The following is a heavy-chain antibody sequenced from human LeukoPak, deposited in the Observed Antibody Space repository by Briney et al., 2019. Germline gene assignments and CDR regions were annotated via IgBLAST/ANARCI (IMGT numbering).Heavy chain of an antibody. J-gene: IGHJ4*02. Sequence: SETLSLTCTVSGGSINRYYWSWFRQPPGEGLEWIGSIYYTGSPNYNPSLKSRVTISVDTSKNQFSLRLTSVTPADTALYYCARANYFDHWGQGTLVTVAS. CDR1: GGSINRYY. V-gene: IGHV4-59*01. CDR3: ARANYFDH. CDR2: IYYTGSP.